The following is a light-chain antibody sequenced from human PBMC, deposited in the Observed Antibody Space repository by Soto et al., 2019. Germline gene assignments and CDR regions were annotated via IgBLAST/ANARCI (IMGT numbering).Light chain of an antibody. J-gene: IGLJ1*01. CDR1: SSDVGGYNY. V-gene: IGLV2-11*01. CDR2: DVS. CDR3: CSYAGSSFYV. Sequence: QSVLTQPASVSGSPGQSITISCTGTSSDVGGYNYVSWYQQHPGKAPKLMIYDVSKRPSGAPDRFSGSKSGNTASLTISGLQAEDEADYYCCSYAGSSFYVFGTGTRSPS.